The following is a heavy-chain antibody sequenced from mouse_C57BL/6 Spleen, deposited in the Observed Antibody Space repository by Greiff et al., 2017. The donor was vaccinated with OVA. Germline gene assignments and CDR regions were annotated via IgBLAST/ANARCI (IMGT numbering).Heavy chain of an antibody. CDR1: GFTFSDYY. J-gene: IGHJ4*01. V-gene: IGHV5-12*01. D-gene: IGHD2-1*01. Sequence: DVKLVESGGGLVQPGGSLKLSCAASGFTFSDYYMYWVRQTPEKRLEWVAYISNGGGSTYYPDTVKGRFTISRDNAKNTLYLQMSRLKSEDTAMYYCARHGNSYAMDYWGQGTSVTVSS. CDR3: ARHGNSYAMDY. CDR2: ISNGGGST.